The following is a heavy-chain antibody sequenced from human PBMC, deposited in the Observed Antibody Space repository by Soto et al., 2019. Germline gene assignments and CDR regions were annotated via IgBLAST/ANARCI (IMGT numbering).Heavy chain of an antibody. D-gene: IGHD5-18*01. CDR3: ARDGPTAMVTGY. J-gene: IGHJ4*02. CDR2: ISCSSNYI. V-gene: IGHV3-21*01. CDR1: GFTFDDYA. Sequence: GGSLRLSCAASGFTFDDYAMHWVRQAPGKGLEWVSGISCSSNYIDYADSVKGRFTISRDNAKNSLYLQMNSLRAEDTAVYYCARDGPTAMVTGYWGQGTLVTVSS.